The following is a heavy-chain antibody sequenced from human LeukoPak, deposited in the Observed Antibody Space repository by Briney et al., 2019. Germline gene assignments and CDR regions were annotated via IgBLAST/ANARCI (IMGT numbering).Heavy chain of an antibody. J-gene: IGHJ4*02. CDR1: GFTFSDVW. Sequence: PGGSLRLSCAASGFTFSDVWMTWVRQAPGKGLECVGFIQSKTDGGTTDSATPVKGRFTVSRDDSKNTLYLQMNSLRTEDTAVYYCTTWSSQFDYWGQGTLVTVSS. CDR2: IQSKTDGGTT. V-gene: IGHV3-15*01. D-gene: IGHD6-6*01. CDR3: TTWSSQFDY.